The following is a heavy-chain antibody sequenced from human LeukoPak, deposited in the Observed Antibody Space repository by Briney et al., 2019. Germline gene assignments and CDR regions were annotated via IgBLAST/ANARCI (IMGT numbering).Heavy chain of an antibody. CDR3: ARDLEGITIFY. CDR2: IIPVFGTS. CDR1: GGSFRTYA. V-gene: IGHV1-69*13. D-gene: IGHD3-9*01. J-gene: IGHJ4*02. Sequence: GASVKVSRKASGGSFRTYAISWVRQAPGQGLEYMGGIIPVFGTSIYAQKFQDRVTITADESTSTAYMELNSLRSEDTAVYYCARDLEGITIFYWGQGTLVTVSS.